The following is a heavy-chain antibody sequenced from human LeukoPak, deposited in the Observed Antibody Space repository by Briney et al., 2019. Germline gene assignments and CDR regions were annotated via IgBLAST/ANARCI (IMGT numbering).Heavy chain of an antibody. J-gene: IGHJ4*02. CDR3: AKGYNSAWSSSFDY. CDR2: ISGSGDST. CDR1: GFTFSNNA. V-gene: IGHV3-23*01. D-gene: IGHD6-19*01. Sequence: GGSLRLSCAASGFTFSNNAMSWVRQAPGKGLERVSVISGSGDSTYYADSVKGRFTMSRDNSKNTLYLQMNSLRVEDTAIYYCAKGYNSAWSSSFDYWGQGTLVTVSS.